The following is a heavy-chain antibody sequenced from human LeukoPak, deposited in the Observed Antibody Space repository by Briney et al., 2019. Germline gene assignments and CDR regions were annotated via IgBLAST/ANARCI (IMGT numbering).Heavy chain of an antibody. Sequence: PGGSLRLSCAASGFTFSSYGMHWVRQAPGKGLEWVAFIRYDGSNKYYADSVKGRFTISRDNSKNTLYLQMSSLRAEDTAVYYCAKDPIRWRYDFWSGYPIGEDYYYMDVWGKGTTVTVSS. J-gene: IGHJ6*03. V-gene: IGHV3-30*02. D-gene: IGHD3-3*01. CDR3: AKDPIRWRYDFWSGYPIGEDYYYMDV. CDR1: GFTFSSYG. CDR2: IRYDGSNK.